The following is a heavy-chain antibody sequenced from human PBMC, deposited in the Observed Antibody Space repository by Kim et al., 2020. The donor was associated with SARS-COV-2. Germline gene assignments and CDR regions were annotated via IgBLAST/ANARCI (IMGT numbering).Heavy chain of an antibody. V-gene: IGHV3-13*01. CDR3: ARGATGTWDWYFDL. CDR2: IGTAGDT. Sequence: GGSLRLSCAASGFTFSSYDMHWVRQATGKGLEWVSAIGTAGDTYYPGSVNGRFTISRENAKNSLYLQMNSLRAGDTAVYYCARGATGTWDWYFDLWGRGTLVTVSS. CDR1: GFTFSSYD. J-gene: IGHJ2*01. D-gene: IGHD1-1*01.